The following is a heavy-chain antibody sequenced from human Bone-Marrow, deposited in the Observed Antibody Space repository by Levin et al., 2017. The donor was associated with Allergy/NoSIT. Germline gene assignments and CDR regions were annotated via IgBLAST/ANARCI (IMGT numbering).Heavy chain of an antibody. J-gene: IGHJ4*02. D-gene: IGHD5-12*01. CDR2: IVPAFGTP. CDR1: GGTFNSHA. V-gene: IGHV1-69*06. Sequence: GASVKVSCKTLGGTFNSHAFTWVRQAPGQGLEWLGGIVPAFGTPNHAQKFQDRITFTADKFTTTVYMEMTSLTSGDTAVYYCARVRRDIVASTGFDYWGQGTLVTVSS. CDR3: ARVRRDIVASTGFDY.